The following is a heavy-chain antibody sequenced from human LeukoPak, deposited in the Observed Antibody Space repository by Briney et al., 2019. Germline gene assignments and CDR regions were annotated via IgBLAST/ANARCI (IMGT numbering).Heavy chain of an antibody. CDR1: GGTFSSYA. J-gene: IGHJ6*02. CDR3: AGPQYSSSWYGDYYGVDV. V-gene: IGHV1-69*04. CDR2: IIPILGIA. Sequence: GASVKVSCKASGGTFSSYAISWVRQAPGQGLEWMGRIIPILGIANYAQKFQGRVTITADKSTSTAYVELSSLRSEDTAVYYCAGPQYSSSWYGDYYGVDVWGQGTTVTVSS. D-gene: IGHD6-13*01.